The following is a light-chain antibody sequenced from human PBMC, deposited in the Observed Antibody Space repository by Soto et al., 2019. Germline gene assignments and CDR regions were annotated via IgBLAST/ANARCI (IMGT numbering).Light chain of an antibody. V-gene: IGKV3-20*01. CDR2: GAS. CDR1: QSVISN. J-gene: IGKJ1*01. Sequence: EIVMTQSPATLSVSPGERATLSCRASQSVISNLAWYQQKPGQAPRLLIYGASSRATGIPDRFSGSGSGTDLTLTISRLEPEDFAVYYCQQYGSSPWTFGQGTKVDIK. CDR3: QQYGSSPWT.